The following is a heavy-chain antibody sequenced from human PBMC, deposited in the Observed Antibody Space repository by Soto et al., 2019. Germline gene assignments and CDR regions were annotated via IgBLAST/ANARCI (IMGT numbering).Heavy chain of an antibody. J-gene: IGHJ4*02. CDR2: ISAYNGNT. CDR3: AGDLIYDSLTEKVFDY. V-gene: IGHV1-18*01. D-gene: IGHD3-9*01. Sequence: QVQLVQSGAEVKKPGASVKVSCKASGYTFTSYGISWVRQAPGQGLEWMGWISAYNGNTNYAQKLQGRVTMTTDTSTSTAYMELRSLRSDDTAVYYCAGDLIYDSLTEKVFDYWGQGTLVTVSS. CDR1: GYTFTSYG.